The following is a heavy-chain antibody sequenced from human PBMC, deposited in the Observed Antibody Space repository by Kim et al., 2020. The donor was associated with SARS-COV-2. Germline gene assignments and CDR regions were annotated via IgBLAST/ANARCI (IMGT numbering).Heavy chain of an antibody. Sequence: ASVKVSCKASGYTFTSYGISWVRQAPGQGLEWMGWISAYNGNTNYAQKLQGRVTMTTDTSTSTAYMELRSLRSDDTAVYYCARVPRIYSGFTNYYYYGMDVWGQGTTVTVSS. V-gene: IGHV1-18*01. D-gene: IGHD5-12*01. CDR2: ISAYNGNT. J-gene: IGHJ6*02. CDR1: GYTFTSYG. CDR3: ARVPRIYSGFTNYYYYGMDV.